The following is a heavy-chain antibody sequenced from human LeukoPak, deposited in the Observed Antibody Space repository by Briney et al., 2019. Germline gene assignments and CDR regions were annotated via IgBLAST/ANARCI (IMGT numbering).Heavy chain of an antibody. CDR1: GFTFSTYG. CDR3: ARLTTGTFPWYYYGMDV. Sequence: PGGSLRLSCAASGFTFSTYGVNWVRRAPGKGLEWVSYISSTSTIYYADSVKGRFTISRDNAKNSLYLQMSSLRAEDTAVYYCARLTTGTFPWYYYGMDVWGQGTTVTVSS. CDR2: ISSTSTI. V-gene: IGHV3-48*01. J-gene: IGHJ6*02. D-gene: IGHD1-1*01.